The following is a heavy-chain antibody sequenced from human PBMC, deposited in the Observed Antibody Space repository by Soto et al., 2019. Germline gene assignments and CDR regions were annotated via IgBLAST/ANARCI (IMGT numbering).Heavy chain of an antibody. V-gene: IGHV3-48*03. CDR2: ISDGGSTI. D-gene: IGHD4-17*01. CDR3: ASDRYGPKPDYFDY. CDR1: GFTFRTYD. J-gene: IGHJ4*02. Sequence: EVLLVESGGGLVQPGGSLRLSCAASGFTFRTYDMNWVRQAPGKVLEWVSYISDGGSTIYYADSVKGRFTISRDDAKNSLYLQMNSLRAEGTAVYYCASDRYGPKPDYFDYWGQGTLVTVSS.